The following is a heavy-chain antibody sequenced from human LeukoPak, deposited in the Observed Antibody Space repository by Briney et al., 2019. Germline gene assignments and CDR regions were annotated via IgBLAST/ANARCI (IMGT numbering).Heavy chain of an antibody. D-gene: IGHD3-10*01. J-gene: IGHJ4*02. CDR3: ARDLYGSETYYTDCFDY. CDR1: GYTFTSYG. CDR2: INAYTGNT. V-gene: IGHV1-18*01. Sequence: ASVKVSCKASGYTFTSYGISWVRQAPGQGLEWMGWINAYTGNTNYAQNLLGRVTLTTDTSTSTAYMGLRSLRSDDTAVYYCARDLYGSETYYTDCFDYWGQGTLVTVSS.